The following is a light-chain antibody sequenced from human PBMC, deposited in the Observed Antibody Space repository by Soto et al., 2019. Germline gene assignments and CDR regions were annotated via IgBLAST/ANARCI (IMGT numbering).Light chain of an antibody. CDR1: QSISSY. V-gene: IGKV1-39*01. CDR2: AAS. Sequence: DIQMTQSPSSLSASVGDRVTITCRASQSISSYLNWYQQKPGKAPKLLIYAASSLQSGVPSRFSGSGSETDFTLTISSLQPEDFATYYCQQSYSTPFDFGQGTRLEIK. J-gene: IGKJ5*01. CDR3: QQSYSTPFD.